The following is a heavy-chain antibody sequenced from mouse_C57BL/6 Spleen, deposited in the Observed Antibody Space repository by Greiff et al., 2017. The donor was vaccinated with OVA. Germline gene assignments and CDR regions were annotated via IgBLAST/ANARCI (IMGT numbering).Heavy chain of an antibody. CDR2: IDPSDSYT. Sequence: QVQLQQSGAELVKPGASVKLSCKASGYTFTSYWMQWVKQRPGQGLEWIGEIDPSDSYTNYNQKFKGKATLTVDTSSSTAYMQLSSLTSEDSAVYYCARGDDGYLWFAYWGQGTLVTVSA. D-gene: IGHD2-3*01. J-gene: IGHJ3*01. V-gene: IGHV1-50*01. CDR1: GYTFTSYW. CDR3: ARGDDGYLWFAY.